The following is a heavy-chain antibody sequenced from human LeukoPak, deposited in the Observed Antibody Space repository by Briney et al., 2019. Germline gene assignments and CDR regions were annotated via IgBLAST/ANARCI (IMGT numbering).Heavy chain of an antibody. D-gene: IGHD3-22*01. V-gene: IGHV4-4*08. CDR2: IYTSGST. J-gene: IGHJ5*02. CDR3: ARGAYYYDSSGHWFDP. CDR1: GVSISNYY. Sequence: SETLSLTCTVSGVSISNYYWTWIRQPPGKGLEWIGYIYTSGSTNYNPSLKSRVAMSVDTSKNQFSLKLSSVTAADTAVYYCARGAYYYDSSGHWFDPWGQGTLVTVSS.